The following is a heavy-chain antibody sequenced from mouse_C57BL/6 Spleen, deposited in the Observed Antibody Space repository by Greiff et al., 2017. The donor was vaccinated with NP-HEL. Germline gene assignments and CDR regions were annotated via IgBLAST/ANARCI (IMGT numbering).Heavy chain of an antibody. J-gene: IGHJ2*01. CDR1: GFTFSDYG. CDR2: ISNLAYSI. V-gene: IGHV5-15*01. CDR3: ASRGGGYNLYYFDY. D-gene: IGHD2-2*01. Sequence: EVHLVESGGGLVQPGGSLKLSCAASGFTFSDYGMAWVRQAPRKGPEWVAFISNLAYSIYYADTVTGRFTISRENAKNTLYLEMSSLRSEETVMYYCASRGGGYNLYYFDYWGQGTTLTVSS.